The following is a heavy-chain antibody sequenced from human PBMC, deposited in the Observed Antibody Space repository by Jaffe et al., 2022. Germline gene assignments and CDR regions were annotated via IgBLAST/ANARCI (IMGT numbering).Heavy chain of an antibody. CDR3: ARDFVVVPAAWVGFDP. CDR1: GYTFTSYY. Sequence: QVQLVQSGAEVKKPGASVKVSCKASGYTFTSYYMHWVRQAPGQGLEWMGIINPSGGSTSYAQKFQGRVTMTRDTSTSTVYMELSSLRSEDTAVYYCARDFVVVPAAWVGFDPWGQGTLVTVSS. V-gene: IGHV1-46*01. CDR2: INPSGGST. J-gene: IGHJ5*02. D-gene: IGHD2-2*01.